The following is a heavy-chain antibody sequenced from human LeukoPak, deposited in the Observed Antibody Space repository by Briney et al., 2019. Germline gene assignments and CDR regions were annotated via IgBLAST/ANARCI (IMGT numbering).Heavy chain of an antibody. J-gene: IGHJ4*02. Sequence: ASVKVSCKASGYTFTSYGISWVRQAPGQGLEWLGWISGYNGVTNYAQRFQDRITMTVDKSTTTVYMELNSLRLDDTAVYYCARAHDFWSTKKGDYFDPWGQGTLVTVSS. CDR3: ARAHDFWSTKKGDYFDP. CDR2: ISGYNGVT. CDR1: GYTFTSYG. V-gene: IGHV1-18*01. D-gene: IGHD3-3*01.